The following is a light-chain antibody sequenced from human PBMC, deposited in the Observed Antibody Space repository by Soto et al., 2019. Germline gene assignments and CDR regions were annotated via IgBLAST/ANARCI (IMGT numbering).Light chain of an antibody. CDR1: QSLLHSNGYTY. CDR2: LGS. Sequence: DIVMTQSPLSLPVTPGEPASISCRSSQSLLHSNGYTYFDWYLQKPGQSPQLLIYLGSNRASGVPDRFSGSGSGTDFTLKISRVEADDVGVYYCMQGLQTRVTFGQGTRLEIK. J-gene: IGKJ5*01. CDR3: MQGLQTRVT. V-gene: IGKV2-28*01.